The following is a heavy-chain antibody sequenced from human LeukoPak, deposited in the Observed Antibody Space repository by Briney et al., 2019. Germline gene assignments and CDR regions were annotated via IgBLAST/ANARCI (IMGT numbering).Heavy chain of an antibody. D-gene: IGHD3-22*01. J-gene: IGHJ5*01. Sequence: GESVKISCKGSGYSFSIYWIAWVRQMPGKGLEWMGNIYPGDSDIRYSPSFQGQVTFSADKSISTAYLQWSSLKASDTAMYYCARRDSSGYSFDSWGQGTLVTVSS. CDR1: GYSFSIYW. CDR2: IYPGDSDI. CDR3: ARRDSSGYSFDS. V-gene: IGHV5-51*01.